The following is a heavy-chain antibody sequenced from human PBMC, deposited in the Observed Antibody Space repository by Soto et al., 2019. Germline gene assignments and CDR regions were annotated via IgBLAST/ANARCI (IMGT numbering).Heavy chain of an antibody. Sequence: QVQLVQSGAEVKKPGSSVKVSCKASGGTFSSYAISWVRQAPGQGLEWMGGIIPIFGTANYAQKFQGRVTITADESTSTAYMELRSLRSEDTAVYYCALDGPLVVDRGGITQDYFDYWGQGTLVTVSS. CDR2: IIPIFGTA. D-gene: IGHD2-15*01. J-gene: IGHJ4*02. CDR3: ALDGPLVVDRGGITQDYFDY. V-gene: IGHV1-69*01. CDR1: GGTFSSYA.